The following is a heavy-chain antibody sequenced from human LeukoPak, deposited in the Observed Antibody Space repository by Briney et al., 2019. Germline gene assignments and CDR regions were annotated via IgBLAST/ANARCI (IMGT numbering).Heavy chain of an antibody. Sequence: PSETLSLTCTVSGGSVSSGGYYWTWLRQHPGKGLKWIGYIYYSRSTYYNPSLKSRVTISVDTSKNQFSLKLSSVTAADTAVYYCARGGYYDSSGYFGYWGQGTLVTVSS. J-gene: IGHJ4*02. CDR2: IYYSRST. V-gene: IGHV4-31*03. CDR1: GGSVSSGGYY. CDR3: ARGGYYDSSGYFGY. D-gene: IGHD3-22*01.